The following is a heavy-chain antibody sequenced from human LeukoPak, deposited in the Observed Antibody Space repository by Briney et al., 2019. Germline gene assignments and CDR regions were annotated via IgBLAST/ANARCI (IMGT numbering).Heavy chain of an antibody. CDR3: ARSDSGRYAPFDI. D-gene: IGHD1-26*01. J-gene: IGHJ3*02. CDR2: IFYVGGA. Sequence: SETLSLTXTVSGVSVSSSSYYWGWIRQPPGKGLEWIGNIFYVGGAYYNPALKSPLTISVDATKKQSAQKLSSVTAADAAVYYCARSDSGRYAPFDIWGQGTMVTVSS. CDR1: GVSVSSSSYY. V-gene: IGHV4-39*01.